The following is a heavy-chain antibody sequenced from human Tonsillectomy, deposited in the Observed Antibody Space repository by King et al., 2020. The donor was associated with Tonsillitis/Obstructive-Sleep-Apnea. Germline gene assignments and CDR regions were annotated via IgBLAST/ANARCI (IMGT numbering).Heavy chain of an antibody. CDR1: GFTFSNYW. CDR3: ARALAVAGTAGLL. CDR2: INSDGNST. V-gene: IGHV3-74*01. J-gene: IGHJ4*02. D-gene: IGHD6-19*01. Sequence: DVQLVESGGGLVQPGGSLRLSCAASGFTFSNYWMHCVRQAPGKGLVWVSRINSDGNSTSYADSVKGRFTISRDNAKNTLYLQVKSLRAEDTAVYYCARALAVAGTAGLLWGQGTLVTVSS.